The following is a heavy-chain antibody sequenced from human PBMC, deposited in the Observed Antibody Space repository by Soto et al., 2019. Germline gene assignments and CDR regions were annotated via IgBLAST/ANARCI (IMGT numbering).Heavy chain of an antibody. V-gene: IGHV4-59*01. CDR1: SVSMNNYY. D-gene: IGHD2-21*02. J-gene: IGHJ4*02. CDR3: ARSSDWDLDY. Sequence: PXETLSLTCTVSSVSMNNYYWNWIRHAPGKGLEWIGYSYYSGSTNYNPSLKSRVNISVYTSKNQFSLKLISMTSADTSVYFCARSSDWDLDYWGQGILVIVSS. CDR2: SYYSGST.